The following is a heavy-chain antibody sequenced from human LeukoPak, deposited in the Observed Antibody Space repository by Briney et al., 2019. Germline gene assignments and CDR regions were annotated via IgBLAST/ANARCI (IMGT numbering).Heavy chain of an antibody. CDR3: ARGPRITLIRGGQWYYYMDV. Sequence: GASVKVSCKASGYIFTGYYMHWVRQAPGQGLEWVGWINPNSGGTNYAQKFQGRVTMTRDTSTSTVYMELSSLRSEDTAVYYCARGPRITLIRGGQWYYYMDVWGKGTTVTISS. V-gene: IGHV1-2*02. CDR2: INPNSGGT. CDR1: GYIFTGYY. J-gene: IGHJ6*03. D-gene: IGHD3-10*01.